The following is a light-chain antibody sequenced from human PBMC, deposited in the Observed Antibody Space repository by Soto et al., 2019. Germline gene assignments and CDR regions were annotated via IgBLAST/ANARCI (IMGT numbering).Light chain of an antibody. CDR2: GAS. CDR1: QSVSSSY. V-gene: IGKV3-20*01. CDR3: QQYGSTPPMYT. Sequence: EIVLTQSPGTLSLSPGERATLSCRASQSVSSSYLAWYQQKPGQAPRLLIYGASSRATGIPDRFSGSGSGTNFIITISSRLHEDFSVYYCQQYGSTPPMYTFGQGTKLEIK. J-gene: IGKJ2*01.